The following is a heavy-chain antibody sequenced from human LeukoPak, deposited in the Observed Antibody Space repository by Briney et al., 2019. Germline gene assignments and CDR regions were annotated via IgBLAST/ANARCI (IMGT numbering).Heavy chain of an antibody. CDR2: INHSGSP. J-gene: IGHJ6*02. CDR3: VSSTRHYGMDV. V-gene: IGHV4-34*01. CDR1: GGSFSGYY. Sequence: SETLSLTCAVYGGSFSGYYWSWIRQPPGQGLEWIGEINHSGSPNYNPSLKSRVAISVDTSKNQFSLKLSSVTAADTAVYYCVSSTRHYGMDVWGQGTTVTVSS.